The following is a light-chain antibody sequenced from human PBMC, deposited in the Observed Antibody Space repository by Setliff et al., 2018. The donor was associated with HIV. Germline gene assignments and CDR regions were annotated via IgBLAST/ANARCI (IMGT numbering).Light chain of an antibody. CDR1: SSDIGRYNL. V-gene: IGLV2-23*01. CDR3: CSNTGSNTYV. CDR2: QAT. Sequence: QSVLPQPASVSGSPGQSITTSCTGTSSDIGRYNLVSWYQQYPGKAPKLMIYQATKRPSGVSNRFSGSKSGNTASLTISGLQAEDEADYYCCSNTGSNTYVFGSGTKVTVL. J-gene: IGLJ1*01.